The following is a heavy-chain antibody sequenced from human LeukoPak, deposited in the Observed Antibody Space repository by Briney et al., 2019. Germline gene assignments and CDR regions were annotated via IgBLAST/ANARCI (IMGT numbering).Heavy chain of an antibody. Sequence: SETLSLTCAVSVYSISSGYYWGWIRQPPGKGLEGIGSIYHSGSTYYNPSLKSRVTISVDTSKNQFSLKLSSVTAADTAVYYCARDRYDYVWGSYRLSFDPWGQGTLVTVSS. J-gene: IGHJ5*02. CDR2: IYHSGST. CDR1: VYSISSGYY. D-gene: IGHD3-16*02. V-gene: IGHV4-38-2*02. CDR3: ARDRYDYVWGSYRLSFDP.